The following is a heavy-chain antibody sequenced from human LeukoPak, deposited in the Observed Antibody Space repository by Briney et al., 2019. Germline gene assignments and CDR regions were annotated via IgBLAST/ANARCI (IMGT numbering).Heavy chain of an antibody. J-gene: IGHJ4*02. CDR2: IRSKAYGGTT. V-gene: IGHV3-49*04. D-gene: IGHD3-10*01. Sequence: GGSLRLSCTASGFTFGGYAMSWVRQAPGKGLEWVGFIRSKAYGGTTEYAASVKGRFTISRDDSKSIAYLQMNSLKTEDTAVYYCTRWSLLWFGELFDYWGQGTLVTVSS. CDR3: TRWSLLWFGELFDY. CDR1: GFTFGGYA.